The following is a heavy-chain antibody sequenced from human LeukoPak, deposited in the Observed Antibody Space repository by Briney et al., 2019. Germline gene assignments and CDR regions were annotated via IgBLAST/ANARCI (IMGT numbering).Heavy chain of an antibody. Sequence: SETPSLTCAVYGGSFSGYYWSWIRQPPGKGLEWIGEINHSGSTNYNPSLKSRVTISVDTSKNQFSLKLSSVTAADTAVYYCATRGGYPFDLDYWGQGTLVTVSS. V-gene: IGHV4-34*01. CDR1: GGSFSGYY. CDR2: INHSGST. CDR3: ATRGGYPFDLDY. D-gene: IGHD5-12*01. J-gene: IGHJ4*02.